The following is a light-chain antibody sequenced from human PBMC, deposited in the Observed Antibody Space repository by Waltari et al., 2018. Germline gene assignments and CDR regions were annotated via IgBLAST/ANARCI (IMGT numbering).Light chain of an antibody. Sequence: DIVMTQSPDSLAVSLGERATINCKYSQSVLYSSNNKNHLAWYRQKPGQSPKLLIYWASTRESGVPDRFSGSGSGTDFTLTISSLQAEDVAVYYCQQYYATPRTFGPGTKVDIK. CDR1: QSVLYSSNNKNH. V-gene: IGKV4-1*01. J-gene: IGKJ3*01. CDR3: QQYYATPRT. CDR2: WAS.